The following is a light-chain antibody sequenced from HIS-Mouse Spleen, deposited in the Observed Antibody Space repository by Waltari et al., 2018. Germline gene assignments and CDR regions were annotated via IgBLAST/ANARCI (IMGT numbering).Light chain of an antibody. CDR1: ALPKKY. Sequence: ELTQPPSVSVSPGQPDRITCSGDALPKKYAYWYQQKSGQAPVLVIYEDSKRPSGIPERFSGSSSGTMATLTISGAQVEDEADYYCYSTDSSGNHRVFGGGTKLTVL. J-gene: IGLJ2*01. CDR3: YSTDSSGNHRV. CDR2: EDS. V-gene: IGLV3-10*01.